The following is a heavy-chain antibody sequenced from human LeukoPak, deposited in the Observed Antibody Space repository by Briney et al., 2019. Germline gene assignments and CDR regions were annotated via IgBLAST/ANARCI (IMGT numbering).Heavy chain of an antibody. Sequence: ASVKVSCKASGYTFTGYYMHWVRQAPGQGLEWMGWINPNSGGTNYAQKFQGRVTMTRDTSISAAYMELSRLRCDDTAVYYCARDTITMVRGASGAFDIWGQGTMVTVSS. CDR3: ARDTITMVRGASGAFDI. V-gene: IGHV1-2*02. CDR1: GYTFTGYY. J-gene: IGHJ3*02. D-gene: IGHD3-10*01. CDR2: INPNSGGT.